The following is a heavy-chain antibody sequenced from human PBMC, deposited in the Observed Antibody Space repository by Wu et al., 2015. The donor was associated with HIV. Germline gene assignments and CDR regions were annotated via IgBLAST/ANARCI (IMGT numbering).Heavy chain of an antibody. J-gene: IGHJ4*02. CDR3: ARSIPAELTGDFDL. D-gene: IGHD3-9*01. Sequence: QVQLVQSGAEVKKPGSSMKVSCMASGDTFSSHTINWVRQAPGQGLEWMGGIIPIFGTPKYAHQFQDRVTITADEYSSTVYMELNSLRSDDTAVYYCARSIPAELTGDFDLWGQGTLVTVSS. V-gene: IGHV1-69*12. CDR1: GDTFSSHT. CDR2: IIPIFGTP.